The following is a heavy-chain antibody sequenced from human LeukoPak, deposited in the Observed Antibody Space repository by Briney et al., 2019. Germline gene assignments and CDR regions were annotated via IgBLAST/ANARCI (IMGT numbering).Heavy chain of an antibody. Sequence: SQTLSLTCTVSGGSVSSGGYYWSWIRQHPGKGLEWIGYIYYSDSYYNPSLKSRVTISVDTSKNQFSLNLNSMTAADTAVYYCARGVLTGYYGDFDYWGQGTLVTVSS. CDR1: GGSVSSGGYY. CDR2: IYYSDS. CDR3: ARGVLTGYYGDFDY. V-gene: IGHV4-31*03. J-gene: IGHJ4*02. D-gene: IGHD3-9*01.